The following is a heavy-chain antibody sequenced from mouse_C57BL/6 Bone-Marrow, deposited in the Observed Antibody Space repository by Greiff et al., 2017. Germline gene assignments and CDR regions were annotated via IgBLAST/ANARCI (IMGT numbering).Heavy chain of an antibody. CDR3: AKAYYSNSWFAY. D-gene: IGHD2-5*01. CDR1: GYTFTDYY. J-gene: IGHJ3*01. Sequence: VKLQQSGAELVRPGASVKLSCKASGYTFTDYYINWVKQRPGQGLEWIARIYPGSGNTYYNEKFKGKATLTAEKSSSTAYMQLSSLTSEDSAVYFCAKAYYSNSWFAYWGQGTLVTVSA. V-gene: IGHV1-76*01. CDR2: IYPGSGNT.